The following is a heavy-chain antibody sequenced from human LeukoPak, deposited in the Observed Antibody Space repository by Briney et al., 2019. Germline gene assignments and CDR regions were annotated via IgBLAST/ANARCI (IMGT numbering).Heavy chain of an antibody. D-gene: IGHD2-15*01. Sequence: SETLSLTCAVSGGSNNSGRYYWGWIRQPPGKGLEWIGSNFYSGSTCYNPSLKSPVNISVDTSKNQFSLKLSSVTAADTAVYYCARRKAYGSESLCYADYWGQGSLVTVSS. V-gene: IGHV4-39*01. CDR2: NFYSGST. CDR1: GGSNNSGRYY. J-gene: IGHJ4*02. CDR3: ARRKAYGSESLCYADY.